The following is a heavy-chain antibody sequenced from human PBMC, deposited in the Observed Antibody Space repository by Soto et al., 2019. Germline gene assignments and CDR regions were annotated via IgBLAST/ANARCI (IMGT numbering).Heavy chain of an antibody. CDR1: GYTFTSYA. Sequence: QVQLVQSGAEEKKPGASVKVSCKASGYTFTSYAMHWVRQAPGQRLEWMGWTNAGNGKTKYSQEYQGRVTFTRDTSASRAYMELSSLRSEDTAVYYCARAWVVVTAPDYWGPGTLVTVSS. D-gene: IGHD2-21*02. CDR2: TNAGNGKT. V-gene: IGHV1-3*05. CDR3: ARAWVVVTAPDY. J-gene: IGHJ4*02.